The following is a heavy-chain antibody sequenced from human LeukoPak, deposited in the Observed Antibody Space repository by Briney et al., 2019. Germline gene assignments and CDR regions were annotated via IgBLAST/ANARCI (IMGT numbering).Heavy chain of an antibody. V-gene: IGHV4-34*01. Sequence: SQTLSLTCAVYGGSFSGYYWSWIRQPPGKGLEWIGEINHSGSTNYNPSLKSRVTISVDTSKNQFSLKLSSVTAADTAVYYCARGYGSADYWGQGTLVTVSS. CDR1: GGSFSGYY. J-gene: IGHJ4*02. CDR2: INHSGST. D-gene: IGHD3-10*01. CDR3: ARGYGSADY.